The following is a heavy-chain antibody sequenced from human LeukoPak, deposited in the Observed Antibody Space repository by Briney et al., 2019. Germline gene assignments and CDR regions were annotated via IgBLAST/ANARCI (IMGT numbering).Heavy chain of an antibody. J-gene: IGHJ5*02. CDR3: AKDTSSSPFNWFDP. Sequence: GSLRLSCAASGFTVSSNYMSWVRQAPGKGLEWVSGIGGSDSRTYYADSVRGRFTISRDSSKNTLHLQISSLRAEDTAVYFCAKDTSSSPFNWFDPWGQGTLVTVSS. V-gene: IGHV3-23*01. CDR1: GFTVSSNY. D-gene: IGHD6-6*01. CDR2: IGGSDSRT.